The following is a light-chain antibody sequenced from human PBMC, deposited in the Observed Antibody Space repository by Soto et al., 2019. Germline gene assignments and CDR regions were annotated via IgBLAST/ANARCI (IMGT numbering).Light chain of an antibody. J-gene: IGKJ4*01. Sequence: EIVLTQSPGTVSLSPGERATLSCRASQSVSSTYIAWYQQKFGQAPRLLIYGASSRATGIPDRFSGSGSGTDFTLTISRLEPEDFAVYYCQQYNYSPLTFGGGTKVDIK. CDR3: QQYNYSPLT. CDR2: GAS. V-gene: IGKV3-20*01. CDR1: QSVSSTY.